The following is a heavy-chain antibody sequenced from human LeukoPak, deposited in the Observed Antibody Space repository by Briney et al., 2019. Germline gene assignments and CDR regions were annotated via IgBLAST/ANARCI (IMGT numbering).Heavy chain of an antibody. CDR3: ARHPDGSLSLDY. J-gene: IGHJ4*02. D-gene: IGHD1-26*01. V-gene: IGHV3-11*03. Sequence: GGSLRLSCVASGFSFSDYYMSWIRQAPGKGLEWVSYISSSGSHTNYADSVTGRFTISRNIAKKSLHLQMNSLRAEDTAVYYCARHPDGSLSLDYWGQGTLVTVSS. CDR2: ISSSGSHT. CDR1: GFSFSDYY.